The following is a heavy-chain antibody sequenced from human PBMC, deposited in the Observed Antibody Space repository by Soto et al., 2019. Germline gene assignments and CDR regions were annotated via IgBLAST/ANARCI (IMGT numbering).Heavy chain of an antibody. CDR1: GLTFNNYW. CDR3: ARELVLGLKSAFDM. V-gene: IGHV3-7*04. D-gene: IGHD2-15*01. J-gene: IGHJ3*02. CDR2: IKGDGSEK. Sequence: GGSLRLSCAASGLTFNNYWMSWVRQAPGKGLEWVANIKGDGSEKYYGDSVKGRFTISRDNAKNSLYLHMNSLRDVDTAVYFCARELVLGLKSAFDMWGQGTLVTVSS.